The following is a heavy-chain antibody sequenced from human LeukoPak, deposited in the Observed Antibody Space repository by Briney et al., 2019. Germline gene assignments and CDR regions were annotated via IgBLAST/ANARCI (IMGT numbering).Heavy chain of an antibody. D-gene: IGHD2-2*01. Sequence: GGSLRLSCAASGFTFSSYAMRWVRQAPGKGLEWVSAISGSGGSTYYADSVKGRFTISRDNSKNTLYLQMNSLRAEDTAVYYCAKGIRRCSSTSCPSEVDYWGQGTLVTVSS. CDR1: GFTFSSYA. V-gene: IGHV3-23*01. J-gene: IGHJ4*02. CDR2: ISGSGGST. CDR3: AKGIRRCSSTSCPSEVDY.